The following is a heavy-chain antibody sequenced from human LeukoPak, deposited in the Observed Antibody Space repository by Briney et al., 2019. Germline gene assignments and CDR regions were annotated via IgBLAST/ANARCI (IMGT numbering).Heavy chain of an antibody. Sequence: ASVKVSCKVSGYTLTELSMHWVRQAPGKGLEWMGGFDPEDGETIYAQKFQGRVTMTEDTSTDTAYMELSSLRSEDTAVYYCAGPVLRSDAFDIWGQGTMVTVSS. D-gene: IGHD1-1*01. CDR2: FDPEDGET. CDR1: GYTLTELS. V-gene: IGHV1-24*01. J-gene: IGHJ3*02. CDR3: AGPVLRSDAFDI.